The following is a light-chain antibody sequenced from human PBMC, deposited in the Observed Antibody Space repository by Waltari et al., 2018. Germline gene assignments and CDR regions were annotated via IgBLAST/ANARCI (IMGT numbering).Light chain of an antibody. V-gene: IGKV1-5*03. J-gene: IGKJ4*01. CDR1: QRIDRW. CDR2: ESS. CDR3: QQYHSDRLS. Sequence: DIQMTQSPSTLSASVGHRVTMTCRASQRIDRWLAWYQQKPGKAPRVINYESSSLENGVPARFSGSGFGTEFTLTINNVQPDDFATYYCQQYHSDRLSFVGGTRVESK.